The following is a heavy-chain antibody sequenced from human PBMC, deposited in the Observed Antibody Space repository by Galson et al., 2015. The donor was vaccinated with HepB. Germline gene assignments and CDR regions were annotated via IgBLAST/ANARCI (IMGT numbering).Heavy chain of an antibody. CDR1: GYSFTSYW. Sequence: QSGAEVKKPGESLKISCKGSGYSFTSYWIGWVRQMPGKGLEWMGIIYPGDSDTRYSPSFQGQVAISADKSISTAYLQWSSLKASDTAMYYCASRVLVGATPGAFDIWGQGTMVTVSS. CDR2: IYPGDSDT. D-gene: IGHD1-26*01. V-gene: IGHV5-51*01. CDR3: ASRVLVGATPGAFDI. J-gene: IGHJ3*02.